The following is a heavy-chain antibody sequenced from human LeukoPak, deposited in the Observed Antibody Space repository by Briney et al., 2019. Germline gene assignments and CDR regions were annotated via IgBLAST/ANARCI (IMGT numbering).Heavy chain of an antibody. V-gene: IGHV4-59*01. CDR1: GGSLSSYY. J-gene: IGHJ6*03. CDR3: ARAGSSPYYYYMDV. D-gene: IGHD6-6*01. Sequence: PSETLSLTCTVSGGSLSSYYWSWIRQPPGKGLEWIGYIYYSGSTNYNPSLKSRVTISVDTSKNQFSLKLSSVTAADTAVYYCARAGSSPYYYYMDVWGKGTTVTVSS. CDR2: IYYSGST.